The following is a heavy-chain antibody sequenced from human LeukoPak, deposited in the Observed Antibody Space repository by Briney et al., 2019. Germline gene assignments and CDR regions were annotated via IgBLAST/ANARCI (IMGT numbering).Heavy chain of an antibody. V-gene: IGHV3-33*01. CDR3: ARKSYSSSSGGPFDY. Sequence: GGSLRLSCAASGFTFSSYGMHWVRQAPGKGLEWVAVIWYDGSKKYHVDSVKGRFTIFRDNSKNTLHLQMNSLRAEDTAVYYCARKSYSSSSGGPFDYWGQGTLVTVSS. D-gene: IGHD6-6*01. J-gene: IGHJ4*02. CDR1: GFTFSSYG. CDR2: IWYDGSKK.